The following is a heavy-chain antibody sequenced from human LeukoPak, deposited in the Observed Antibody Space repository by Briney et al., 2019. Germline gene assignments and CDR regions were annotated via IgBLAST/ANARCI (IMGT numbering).Heavy chain of an antibody. CDR1: GYTLTELS. Sequence: ASVKVSCKVSGYTLTELSMHWVRQAPGKGLEWMGGFDPEDGETIYAQKFQGRVTMTEDTSTDTAYMELSSLRSEDTAVYYCATPGGGTVVRDDAIDIWGQGTMVTVSS. CDR2: FDPEDGET. V-gene: IGHV1-24*01. J-gene: IGHJ3*02. D-gene: IGHD4-23*01. CDR3: ATPGGGTVVRDDAIDI.